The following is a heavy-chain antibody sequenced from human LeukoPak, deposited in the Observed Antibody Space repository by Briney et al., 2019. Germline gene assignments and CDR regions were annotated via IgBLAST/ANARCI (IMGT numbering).Heavy chain of an antibody. J-gene: IGHJ4*02. D-gene: IGHD3-10*01. V-gene: IGHV1-46*03. Sequence: ASVKVSCKAFGYGFTSYYIHWVRQAPGQGLERMGIISPSVGVTTYARKFQGRVTMTRDTSTSTVYMELSSLRSEDTAVYYCARHGSGRYYPAEGRVDYWGQGTLVTVSS. CDR2: ISPSVGVT. CDR3: ARHGSGRYYPAEGRVDY. CDR1: GYGFTSYY.